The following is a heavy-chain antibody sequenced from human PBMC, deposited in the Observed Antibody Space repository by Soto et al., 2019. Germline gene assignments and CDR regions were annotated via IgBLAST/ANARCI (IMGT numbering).Heavy chain of an antibody. V-gene: IGHV4-38-2*01. D-gene: IGHD3-10*01. J-gene: IGHJ4*02. CDR3: AKKGYYPSGKINLFDS. CDR2: VDHSGRT. CDR1: GYSINSDYY. Sequence: SETLSLTCAVSGYSINSDYYWGWIRQPPGKGLEWIGSVDHSGRTYYSPSLRGRLTIFIDTSKNQFSLRLTSVTAADTAMYFCAKKGYYPSGKINLFDSWGPGTLVTVPS.